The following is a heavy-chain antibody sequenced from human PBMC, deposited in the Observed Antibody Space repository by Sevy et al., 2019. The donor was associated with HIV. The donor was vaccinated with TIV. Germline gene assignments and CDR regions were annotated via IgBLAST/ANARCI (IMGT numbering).Heavy chain of an antibody. D-gene: IGHD2-15*01. CDR3: ARGGGSCPYYYYGMDV. CDR2: MNPNSGNT. V-gene: IGHV1-8*01. Sequence: ASVKVSCKASGYTFTSYDINWVRQASGQGLEWMGWMNPNSGNTGYAQKFQGRVTMTRNTSISTAYMELSSLRSEDTAVYYCARGGGSCPYYYYGMDVWGQGTTVTVS. J-gene: IGHJ6*02. CDR1: GYTFTSYD.